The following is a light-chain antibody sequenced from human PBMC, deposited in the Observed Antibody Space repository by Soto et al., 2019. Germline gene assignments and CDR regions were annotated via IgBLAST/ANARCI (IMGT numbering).Light chain of an antibody. Sequence: QSVLTQPASVSGSPGQSITTSCTGTSSDIGGYNYVSWYQQHPGKAPKLMIYEVSNRPSGVYNRFSGSKSGNTASLTISGLQAEDEAYYYCSSFTSSSTGVFGGGTQLTVL. V-gene: IGLV2-14*01. CDR3: SSFTSSSTGV. J-gene: IGLJ3*02. CDR1: SSDIGGYNY. CDR2: EVS.